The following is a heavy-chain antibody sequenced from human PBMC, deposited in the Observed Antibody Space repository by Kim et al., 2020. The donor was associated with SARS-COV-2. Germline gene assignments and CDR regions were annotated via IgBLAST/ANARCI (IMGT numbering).Heavy chain of an antibody. CDR2: ISGSGGST. D-gene: IGHD3-3*01. J-gene: IGHJ6*02. Sequence: GGSLRLSCAASGFTFSSYAMSWVRQAPGKGLEWVSAISGSGGSTYYAGSVKGRFTISRANSKNTLYLQMNSLRADDTAVYYCAKDRTLYYDFWRGYGRRRGGMDVWGRRANVTFAS. CDR3: AKDRTLYYDFWRGYGRRRGGMDV. V-gene: IGHV3-23*01. CDR1: GFTFSSYA.